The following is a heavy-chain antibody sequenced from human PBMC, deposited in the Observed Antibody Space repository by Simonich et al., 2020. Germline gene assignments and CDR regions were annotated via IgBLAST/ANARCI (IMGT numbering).Heavy chain of an antibody. CDR1: GYTLTCYY. V-gene: IGHV1-2*02. CDR3: ARGALTGDYYYMDV. Sequence: QVQMVQSGAEVKKPGASVKVSCKPAGYTLTCYYMHWVQQAPGQRLEWIGVITPNSGGTNYAQTFQGRVTMTRDTSISTAYMELSRLRSDDTAVYYCARGALTGDYYYMDVWGKGTTVTVSS. CDR2: ITPNSGGT. J-gene: IGHJ6*03. D-gene: IGHD7-27*01.